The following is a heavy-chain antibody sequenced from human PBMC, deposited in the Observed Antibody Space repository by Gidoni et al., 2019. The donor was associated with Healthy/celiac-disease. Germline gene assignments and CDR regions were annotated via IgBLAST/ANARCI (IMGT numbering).Heavy chain of an antibody. J-gene: IGHJ6*02. V-gene: IGHV2-26*01. CDR1: GFSLSNARMG. CDR2: IFSNDEK. CDR3: ARILKPYYYYGMDV. Sequence: QVTLKESGPVLVKPTETLTLTCTVSGFSLSNARMGVSWIRQPPGKALEWLAHIFSNDEKSYSTSLKSRLTISKDTSKSQVVLTMTNMDPVDTATYYCARILKPYYYYGMDVWGQGTTVTVSS.